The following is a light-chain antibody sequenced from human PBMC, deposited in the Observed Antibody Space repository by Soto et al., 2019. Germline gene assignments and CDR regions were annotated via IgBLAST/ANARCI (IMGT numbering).Light chain of an antibody. Sequence: VLPQTPATLSLSPGERATLSCRASENVRTFVDWYQQKPSQAPRLLIYGASNRATDIPARFSGSGSGTDFTLTISNLEPEDFAVYYCQQHSHWPPWTFGQGTKVDIK. CDR1: ENVRTF. CDR3: QQHSHWPPWT. J-gene: IGKJ1*01. CDR2: GAS. V-gene: IGKV3-11*01.